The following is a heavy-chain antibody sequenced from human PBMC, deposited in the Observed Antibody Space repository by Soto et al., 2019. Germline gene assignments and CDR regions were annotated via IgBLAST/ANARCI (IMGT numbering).Heavy chain of an antibody. D-gene: IGHD5-12*01. V-gene: IGHV1-3*01. CDR1: GYTFTSYA. Sequence: QVQLVQSGAEVKKPGASVKVSCKASGYTFTSYAMHWVRQAPGQRLEWMGWINAGNCNTKYSQKFQGRVTITRDTSASTAYMELSSLRSEDTAVYYGARDRDSGYAVLFDYWGKGTLVTFSA. CDR3: ARDRDSGYAVLFDY. J-gene: IGHJ4*02. CDR2: INAGNCNT.